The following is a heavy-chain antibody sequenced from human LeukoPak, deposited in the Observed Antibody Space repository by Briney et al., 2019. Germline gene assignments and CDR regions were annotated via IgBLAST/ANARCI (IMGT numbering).Heavy chain of an antibody. V-gene: IGHV4-59*12. Sequence: SETLSLTCTVSGGSISTYYWSWIRQPPGKGLEWIGYIYYSGSTNYNPSLKSRVTISVDTSKNQFSLKLSSVTAADTAVYYCARIRSGYYYGAGAFQHWGQGTLVTVSS. D-gene: IGHD3-22*01. CDR1: GGSISTYY. CDR3: ARIRSGYYYGAGAFQH. J-gene: IGHJ1*01. CDR2: IYYSGST.